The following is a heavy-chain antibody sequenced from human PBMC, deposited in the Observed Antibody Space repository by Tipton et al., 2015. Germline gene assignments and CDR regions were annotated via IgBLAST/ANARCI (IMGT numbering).Heavy chain of an antibody. CDR3: ARDGGRGYYGGDCYYLFSY. CDR2: ITGSGSDK. D-gene: IGHD2-21*02. J-gene: IGHJ4*02. Sequence: SLRLSCAASGFTFTNYDMNWVRQAPGKGLEWVSSITGSGSDKYYTDSVKGRFTISRDNAKNSLYLQMNSLRAEDTAVYYCARDGGRGYYGGDCYYLFSYWGQGTLVTVSS. CDR1: GFTFTNYD. V-gene: IGHV3-21*01.